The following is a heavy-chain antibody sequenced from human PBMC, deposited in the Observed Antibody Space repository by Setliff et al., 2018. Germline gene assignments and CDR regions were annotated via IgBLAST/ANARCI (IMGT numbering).Heavy chain of an antibody. Sequence: QAGGSLRLSCVVSGFTLSSYGMHWVRQAPGKGLEWVSFLRHDESNRFYADSVKGRFTISRDNSKNTLYLQMNSLRVEDTAVYYCAKDLPYSLGGYWGQGTLVTVSS. CDR2: LRHDESNR. CDR3: AKDLPYSLGGY. J-gene: IGHJ4*02. V-gene: IGHV3-30*02. D-gene: IGHD3-16*01. CDR1: GFTLSSYG.